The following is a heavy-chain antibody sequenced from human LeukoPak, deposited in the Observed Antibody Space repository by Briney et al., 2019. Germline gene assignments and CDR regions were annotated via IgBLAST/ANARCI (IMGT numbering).Heavy chain of an antibody. CDR2: ISYDGSNK. Sequence: GGSLRLSCAASGFAFSSYGMHWVRQAPGKGLEWVAVISYDGSNKYYADSVKGRFTISRDNSKNTLYLQMNSLRAEDTAVYYCAKSAPEYYDFWSGADYWGQGTLVTVSS. V-gene: IGHV3-30*18. D-gene: IGHD3-3*01. CDR1: GFAFSSYG. J-gene: IGHJ4*02. CDR3: AKSAPEYYDFWSGADY.